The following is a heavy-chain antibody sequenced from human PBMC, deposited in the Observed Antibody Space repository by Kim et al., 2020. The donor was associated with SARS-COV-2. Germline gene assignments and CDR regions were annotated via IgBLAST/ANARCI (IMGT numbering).Heavy chain of an antibody. D-gene: IGHD7-27*01. CDR3: ARHESNWAAGRGEDY. V-gene: IGHV4-39*01. Sequence: PSLKSRVTISVDTSKNQFSLKLSSVTAADTAVYYCARHESNWAAGRGEDYWGQGTLVTVSS. J-gene: IGHJ4*02.